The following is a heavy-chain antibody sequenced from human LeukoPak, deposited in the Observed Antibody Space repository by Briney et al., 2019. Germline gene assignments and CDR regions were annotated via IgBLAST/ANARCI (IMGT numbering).Heavy chain of an antibody. CDR1: GFTFSDYY. J-gene: IGHJ5*01. Sequence: GGSLRLSCAASGFTFSDYYMAWIRQAPGKGLEWVSTITGRGGSTFYADSVRGRFTISGDTSENTLYLQMNSLTAEDTAVYYCAKDRPPHDSWGQGTLVTVSS. CDR3: AKDRPPHDS. V-gene: IGHV3-23*01. CDR2: ITGRGGST.